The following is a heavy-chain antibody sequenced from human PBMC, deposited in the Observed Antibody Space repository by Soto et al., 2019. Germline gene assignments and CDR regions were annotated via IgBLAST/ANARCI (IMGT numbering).Heavy chain of an antibody. D-gene: IGHD1-20*01. CDR1: GGSISSYY. Sequence: SETLSLTCTVSGGSISSYYWSWIRQPPGKGLEWIGYIYYSGSTNYNPSLKSRVTISVDTSKNQFSLKLSSVTAADTAVYYCARGISPDYYYYYYMDVWGKGTTVTVSS. CDR3: ARGISPDYYYYYYMDV. J-gene: IGHJ6*03. V-gene: IGHV4-59*08. CDR2: IYYSGST.